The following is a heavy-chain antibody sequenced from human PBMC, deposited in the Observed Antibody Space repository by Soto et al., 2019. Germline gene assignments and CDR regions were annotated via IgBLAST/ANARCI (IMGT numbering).Heavy chain of an antibody. V-gene: IGHV1-24*01. CDR2: FDPEDGET. CDR1: GYTLTELS. D-gene: IGHD2-2*01. CDR3: ATVTSVPAARKYYYYYYYMDV. Sequence: ASVKVSCKVSGYTLTELSMHWVRQAPGKGLEWMGGFDPEDGETIYAQKFQGRVTMTEDTSTDTAYMELSSLRSEDTAVYYCATVTSVPAARKYYYYYYYMDVWGKGTTVTVSS. J-gene: IGHJ6*03.